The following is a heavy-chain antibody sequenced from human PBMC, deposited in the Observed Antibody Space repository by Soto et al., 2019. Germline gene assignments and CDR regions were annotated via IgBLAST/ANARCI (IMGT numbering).Heavy chain of an antibody. J-gene: IGHJ4*02. D-gene: IGHD5-12*01. CDR2: ISGSGGST. CDR1: GFTFSSYA. V-gene: IGHV3-23*01. Sequence: LRLSCAASGFTFSSYAMIWVRQAPGKGLEWVSGISGSGGSTYYADSVKGRFTISRDNSKNTLYLQMSSLSADDTAVYYCVKSRGGNNFDFFDWGQGALVTVSS. CDR3: VKSRGGNNFDFFD.